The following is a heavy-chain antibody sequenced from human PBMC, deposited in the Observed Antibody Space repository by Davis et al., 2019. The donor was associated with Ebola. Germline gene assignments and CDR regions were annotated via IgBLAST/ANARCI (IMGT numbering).Heavy chain of an antibody. CDR1: GFTFSDYY. Sequence: GESLKISCEVSGFTFSDYYMSWIRQAPGKGLEWIAYIGPSGNSFYCADSVKGRFTISRDNAKNSLYLQMNSLRAEDTAVYYCAKALYFGLVVHYFDYWGQGTLVNVSS. D-gene: IGHD3-3*01. CDR2: IGPSGNSF. J-gene: IGHJ4*02. V-gene: IGHV3-11*04. CDR3: AKALYFGLVVHYFDY.